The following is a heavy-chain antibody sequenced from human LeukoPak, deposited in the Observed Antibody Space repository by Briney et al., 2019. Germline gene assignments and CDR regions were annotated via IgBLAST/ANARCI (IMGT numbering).Heavy chain of an antibody. Sequence: GGSLRLSCAASGFTFSSYWMSWVRQAPGKGLEWLANIKQDGSEKYYVDSVKGRFTISRDNAKNSLYLQMNSLRAEDTAVYYCARVASITIFGVALLDAFDIWGQGTMVTVSS. CDR3: ARVASITIFGVALLDAFDI. CDR1: GFTFSSYW. V-gene: IGHV3-7*01. D-gene: IGHD3-3*01. CDR2: IKQDGSEK. J-gene: IGHJ3*02.